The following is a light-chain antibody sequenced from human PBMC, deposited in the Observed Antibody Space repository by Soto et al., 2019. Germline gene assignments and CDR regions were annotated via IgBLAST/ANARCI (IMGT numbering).Light chain of an antibody. CDR2: EAS. CDR3: QQYDNLIT. Sequence: DIQMTQSPSSLSASVGDRATITCQASQDISNYLNWYQQKPGKAPKLLIYEASNLETGVPSRFSGSGSGTDFTFTISSLQAEDIATYYCQQYDNLITFGQGTRLEIK. J-gene: IGKJ5*01. V-gene: IGKV1-33*01. CDR1: QDISNY.